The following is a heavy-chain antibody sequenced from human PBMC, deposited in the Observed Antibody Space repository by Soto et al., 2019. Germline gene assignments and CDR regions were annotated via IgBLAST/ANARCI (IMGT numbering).Heavy chain of an antibody. CDR3: ARPPYDSSGYSENDAFDI. D-gene: IGHD3-22*01. Sequence: SVKVSCKASGGTFSSYAISWVRQAPGQGLEWMGGIIPIFGTANYAQKFQGRVTITADESTSTAYMELSSLRSEDTAVYYRARPPYDSSGYSENDAFDIWGQGTMVTVSS. CDR1: GGTFSSYA. J-gene: IGHJ3*02. V-gene: IGHV1-69*13. CDR2: IIPIFGTA.